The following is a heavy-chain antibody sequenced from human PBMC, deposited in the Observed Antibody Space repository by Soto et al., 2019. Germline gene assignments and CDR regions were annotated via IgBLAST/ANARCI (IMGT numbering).Heavy chain of an antibody. CDR2: IIPIFGTA. CDR3: ERDIYSSSWFGWLDP. J-gene: IGHJ5*02. V-gene: IGHV1-69*13. CDR1: GGTFSSYA. D-gene: IGHD6-13*01. Sequence: SVKVSCKASGGTFSSYAISWVRQAPGQGLEWMGGIIPIFGTANYAQKFQGRVTITADESTSTAYMELSSLRSEDTAVYYCERDIYSSSWFGWLDPWGQGPLVTVYS.